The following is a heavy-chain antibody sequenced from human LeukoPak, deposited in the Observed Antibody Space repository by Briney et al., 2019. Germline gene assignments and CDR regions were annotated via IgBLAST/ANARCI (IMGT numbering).Heavy chain of an antibody. J-gene: IGHJ4*02. CDR3: ASGDYGDPPLNY. CDR2: ISINRGNT. V-gene: IGHV1-18*01. D-gene: IGHD4/OR15-4a*01. Sequence: ASVKVSCKASGYTSTNYGISWVRQAPGQGLEWMGWISINRGNTNYAQKFQGRVSMTTDTSTSTAYMELSRLRSDDTAVYYCASGDYGDPPLNYWGQGTLVTVSS. CDR1: GYTSTNYG.